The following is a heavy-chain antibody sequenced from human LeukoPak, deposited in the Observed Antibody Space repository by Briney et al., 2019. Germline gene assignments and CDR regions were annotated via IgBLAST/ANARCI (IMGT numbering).Heavy chain of an antibody. CDR1: HGSFSGYY. CDR2: ITHRGST. Sequence: SETLPLTCAVYHGSFSGYYWSWIRQPPGRGLEWIGEITHRGSTNYNPSLKSRVTISVDTSKNQFSLKLSSVTAADTAVYYCAREKMTTITTIDYWGQGTLVTVSS. D-gene: IGHD4-11*01. V-gene: IGHV4-34*01. J-gene: IGHJ4*02. CDR3: AREKMTTITTIDY.